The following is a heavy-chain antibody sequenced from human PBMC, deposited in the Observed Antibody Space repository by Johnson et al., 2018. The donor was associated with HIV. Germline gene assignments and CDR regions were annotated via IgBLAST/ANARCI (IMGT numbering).Heavy chain of an antibody. CDR2: INSDGSST. Sequence: VQLVESGGGLVQPGGSLRLSCAASGFTFSSYWMHWVRQAPGKGLVWVSRINSDGSSTSYADSVKGRFTISRDNAKNTLNLQMNSLRAEDTAVYYCARDGRDLATRGGFDIWGPGTVVTVSS. J-gene: IGHJ3*02. CDR3: ARDGRDLATRGGFDI. D-gene: IGHD5-24*01. V-gene: IGHV3-74*01. CDR1: GFTFSSYW.